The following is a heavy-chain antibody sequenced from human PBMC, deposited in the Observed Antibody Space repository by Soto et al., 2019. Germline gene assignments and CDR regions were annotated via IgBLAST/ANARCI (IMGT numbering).Heavy chain of an antibody. CDR2: INHSGST. V-gene: IGHV4-34*01. Sequence: KTSETLSLTCAVYGGSFSGYYWSWIRQPPGKGLEWIGEINHSGSTNYNPSLKSRVTISVDTSKNQFSLKLSSVTAADTAVYYCASGMYYYDSSGPLLGDVWGQGTTVTVSS. J-gene: IGHJ6*02. CDR1: GGSFSGYY. D-gene: IGHD3-22*01. CDR3: ASGMYYYDSSGPLLGDV.